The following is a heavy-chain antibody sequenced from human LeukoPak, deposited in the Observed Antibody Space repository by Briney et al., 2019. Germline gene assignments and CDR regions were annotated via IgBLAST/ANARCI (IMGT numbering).Heavy chain of an antibody. CDR1: GYTLTELS. V-gene: IGHV1-24*01. Sequence: GASVKVSCKVSGYTLTELSMHWVRQAPGKGLEWMGGFDPEDGETIYAQKFQGRVTMTEDTSTDTAYMELSSLRSEDTAVYYCARDQGSSGWSDFDYWGQGTLVTVSS. CDR2: FDPEDGET. J-gene: IGHJ4*02. D-gene: IGHD6-19*01. CDR3: ARDQGSSGWSDFDY.